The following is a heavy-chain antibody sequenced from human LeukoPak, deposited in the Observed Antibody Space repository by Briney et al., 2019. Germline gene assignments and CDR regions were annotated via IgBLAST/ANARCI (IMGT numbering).Heavy chain of an antibody. J-gene: IGHJ4*02. V-gene: IGHV3-23*01. CDR3: ARGRPHGNDY. D-gene: IGHD4-23*01. Sequence: GGSLRLSCAASGFTFSNSAMSWVRQAPGKGLEWVSAISGSVVTTSYADSVKGRFTISRDNAKNTLYLQMNSLRVEDTAVYYCARGRPHGNDYWGQGTLVTVSS. CDR2: ISGSVVTT. CDR1: GFTFSNSA.